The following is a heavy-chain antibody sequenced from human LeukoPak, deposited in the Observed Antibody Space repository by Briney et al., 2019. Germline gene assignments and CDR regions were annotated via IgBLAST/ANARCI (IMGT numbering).Heavy chain of an antibody. D-gene: IGHD4-23*01. V-gene: IGHV1-24*01. CDR3: ATPPLGELYHGGNSPFDY. Sequence: VASVKVSCKVSGYTLTELSMHWVRQAPGKGLEWMGGFDPEDGETIYAQKFQGRVTMTEDTSTDTAYMELSSLRSEDTAVYYCATPPLGELYHGGNSPFDYWGQGTLVTVSS. CDR1: GYTLTELS. CDR2: FDPEDGET. J-gene: IGHJ4*02.